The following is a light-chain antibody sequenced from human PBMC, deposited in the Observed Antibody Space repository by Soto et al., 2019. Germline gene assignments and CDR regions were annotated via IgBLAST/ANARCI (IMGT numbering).Light chain of an antibody. CDR3: AAWDDSLSGVV. CDR1: SSNIGSNY. J-gene: IGLJ2*01. V-gene: IGLV1-47*01. CDR2: RDN. Sequence: QSVLTQSPSASGTPGQGVTISCSGSSSNIGSNYVYWYQQLPGTAPKLLIYRDNQRPSGVPDRFSGSKSGTSASLAISGLRSEDEADYYCAAWDDSLSGVVFGGGTKLTVL.